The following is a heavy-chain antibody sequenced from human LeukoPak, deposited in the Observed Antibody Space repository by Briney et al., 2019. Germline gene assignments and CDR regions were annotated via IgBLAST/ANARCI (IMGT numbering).Heavy chain of an antibody. CDR1: GFTFSSYW. V-gene: IGHV3-7*01. Sequence: PGGSLRLSCAASGFTFSSYWMSWVRQAPGKGLEWVANIKQDGSEKYYVDSVKGRFTISRDNAKNSLYLQMNSLRAENTAVYYCASGDYYDSSGPLDYWGQGTLVTVSS. J-gene: IGHJ4*02. D-gene: IGHD3-22*01. CDR2: IKQDGSEK. CDR3: ASGDYYDSSGPLDY.